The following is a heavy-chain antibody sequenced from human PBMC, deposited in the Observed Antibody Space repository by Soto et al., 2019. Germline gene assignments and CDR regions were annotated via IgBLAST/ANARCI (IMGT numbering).Heavy chain of an antibody. V-gene: IGHV1-69*13. CDR3: ARQHSSGWYRHFDY. J-gene: IGHJ4*02. Sequence: ASVKVSCKASGGTFSSYAISWVRQAPGQGLEWMGGIIPIFGTANYAQKFQGRVTITADESTSTAYMELSSLRSEDTAVYYCARQHSSGWYRHFDYWGQGTLVTVSS. D-gene: IGHD6-19*01. CDR2: IIPIFGTA. CDR1: GGTFSSYA.